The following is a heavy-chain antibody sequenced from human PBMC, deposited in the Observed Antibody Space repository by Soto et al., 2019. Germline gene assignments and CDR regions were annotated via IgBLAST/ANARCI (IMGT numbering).Heavy chain of an antibody. J-gene: IGHJ4*02. V-gene: IGHV4-39*07. CDR1: GGSISSSSYY. CDR2: IYHSGST. D-gene: IGHD4-17*01. CDR3: AKDPGPSRYGDYVVY. Sequence: SETLSLTCTVSGGSISSSSYYWGWIRQPPGKGLEWIGEIYHSGSTNYNPSLKSRVTISVDKSKNQFSLKLSSVTAADTAVYYCAKDPGPSRYGDYVVYWGQGTLVTVSS.